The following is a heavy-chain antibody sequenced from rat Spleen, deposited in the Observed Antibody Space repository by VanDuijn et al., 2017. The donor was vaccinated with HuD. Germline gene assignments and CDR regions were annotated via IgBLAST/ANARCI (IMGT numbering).Heavy chain of an antibody. CDR2: LWGDGST. V-gene: IGHV2-1*01. CDR1: GFSLISNS. D-gene: IGHD1-7*01. CDR3: ARQKYYGYYYVMDA. J-gene: IGHJ4*01. Sequence: QVQLKESGPGLVQPSQTLSLTCTVSGFSLISNSVHWVRQPPGKGLEWMGGLWGDGSTDYNSTLKSRVSISRDTSKSQVFLKMNSLQPEDTGTYYCARQKYYGYYYVMDAWGQGASVTVSS.